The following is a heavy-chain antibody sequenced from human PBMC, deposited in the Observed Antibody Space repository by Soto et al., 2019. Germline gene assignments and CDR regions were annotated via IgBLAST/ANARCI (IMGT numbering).Heavy chain of an antibody. J-gene: IGHJ5*02. Sequence: QVQLVQSGAEEKKPGASVKVSCKASGYTFTSYGIQWVRQAPGQRLEWMGWINAGNGNTKYSQKFQGRVTITRDTSASTDSMELSSLRSEDTAVYYCARADGPGFVGPWGQGTLVTVSS. D-gene: IGHD2-2*01. CDR1: GYTFTSYG. V-gene: IGHV1-3*05. CDR3: ARADGPGFVGP. CDR2: INAGNGNT.